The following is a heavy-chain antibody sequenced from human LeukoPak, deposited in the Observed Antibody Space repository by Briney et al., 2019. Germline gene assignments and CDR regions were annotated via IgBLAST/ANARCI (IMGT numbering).Heavy chain of an antibody. CDR1: GFTVSSNY. CDR2: IYSGGST. CDR3: ARVIDSSGYYPWFDP. V-gene: IGHV3-66*01. D-gene: IGHD3-22*01. J-gene: IGHJ5*02. Sequence: GGSLRLSCAASGFTVSSNYMSWVRQAPGKGLEWVSVIYSGGSTYYADSVKGRFTISRDNSKNTLYLQMNSLSAEDTAVYYCARVIDSSGYYPWFDPWGQGTLVTVSS.